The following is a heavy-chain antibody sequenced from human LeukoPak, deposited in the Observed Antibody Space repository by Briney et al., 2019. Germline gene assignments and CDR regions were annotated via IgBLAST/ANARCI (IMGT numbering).Heavy chain of an antibody. V-gene: IGHV3-21*01. CDR1: GFTFRSYN. Sequence: PGGSLRLSCAASGFTFRSYNMNWVRQAPGKGLEWVSSISSSGRYIYYADSVKGRFTTSRDNAKKSLYLQMNSLRAEDTAVYYCASGVNYFDYWGQGTLVTVSS. CDR2: ISSSGRYI. J-gene: IGHJ4*02. D-gene: IGHD3-3*01. CDR3: ASGVNYFDY.